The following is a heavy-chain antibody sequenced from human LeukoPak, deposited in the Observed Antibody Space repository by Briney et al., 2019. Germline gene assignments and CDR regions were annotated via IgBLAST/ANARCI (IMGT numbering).Heavy chain of an antibody. Sequence: PSQTLSLTCTVSGGSISSGSYYWSWIRQPPGKGLEWIGYIYYSGSTNYNPSLKSRVTISVDTSKNQFSLKLSSVTAADTAVYYCAREALPDQWELFDSWGQGTLVTVSS. CDR2: IYYSGST. D-gene: IGHD1-26*01. V-gene: IGHV4-61*01. CDR3: AREALPDQWELFDS. CDR1: GGSISSGSYY. J-gene: IGHJ4*02.